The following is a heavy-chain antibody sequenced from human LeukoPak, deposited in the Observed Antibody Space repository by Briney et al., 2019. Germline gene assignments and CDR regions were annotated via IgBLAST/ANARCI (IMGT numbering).Heavy chain of an antibody. Sequence: SETLSLTCAVYGGSFSGYYWSWIRQPPGKGLEWIGYIYYSGSTYYNPSLKSRVTISVDTSKNQFSLKLSSVTAADTAVYYCAREVTMVRGVIPNWFDPWGQGTLVTVSS. CDR2: IYYSGST. CDR1: GGSFSGYY. V-gene: IGHV4-30-4*08. J-gene: IGHJ5*02. CDR3: AREVTMVRGVIPNWFDP. D-gene: IGHD3-10*01.